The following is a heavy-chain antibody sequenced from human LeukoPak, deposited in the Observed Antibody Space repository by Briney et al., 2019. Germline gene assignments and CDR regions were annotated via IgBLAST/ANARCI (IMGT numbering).Heavy chain of an antibody. J-gene: IGHJ4*02. D-gene: IGHD3-10*01. V-gene: IGHV1-18*01. Sequence: ASVTVSCKASGYIFTTYGINWVRQAPGQGLEWMGWIRAYNGRTNYAQKLQGRVTMTTDTSTSTAYMELRSLRSDDTAVYYCARDGAIGYYYGSGSYYDYWGQGTLVTVSS. CDR1: GYIFTTYG. CDR3: ARDGAIGYYYGSGSYYDY. CDR2: IRAYNGRT.